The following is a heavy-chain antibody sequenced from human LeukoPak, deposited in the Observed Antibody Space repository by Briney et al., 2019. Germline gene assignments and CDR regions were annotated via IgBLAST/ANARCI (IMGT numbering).Heavy chain of an antibody. J-gene: IGHJ2*01. CDR2: MNPNSGNT. CDR3: ARGRGQWLARGTNWYFDL. Sequence: AASVKVSCKASGYTFTSYDINWVRQATGQGLEWMGWMNPNSGNTGYAQKFQGRVTMTRDTSISTAYMELSSLRSEDTAVYYCARGRGQWLARGTNWYFDLWGRGTLVTVSS. CDR1: GYTFTSYD. D-gene: IGHD6-19*01. V-gene: IGHV1-8*01.